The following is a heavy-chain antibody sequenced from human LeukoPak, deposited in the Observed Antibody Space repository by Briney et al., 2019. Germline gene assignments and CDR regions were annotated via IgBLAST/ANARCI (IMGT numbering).Heavy chain of an antibody. D-gene: IGHD4-11*01. CDR2: ISFSSTTI. CDR3: ARVPHDYSDYVAY. J-gene: IGHJ4*02. V-gene: IGHV3-48*04. CDR1: GFSFDTYS. Sequence: GGTLRLSCAASGFSFDTYSMNWFRQAPGKGLEWVAYISFSSTTIFYADFVKGRFTISRDNAQNSLYLQMSSLRAEDTAVYFCARVPHDYSDYVAYWGQGTLVTVSS.